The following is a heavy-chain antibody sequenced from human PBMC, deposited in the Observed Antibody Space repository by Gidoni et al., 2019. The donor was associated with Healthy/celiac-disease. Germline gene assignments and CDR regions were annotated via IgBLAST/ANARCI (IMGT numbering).Heavy chain of an antibody. V-gene: IGHV5-10-1*03. J-gene: IGHJ3*02. CDR3: ASTQFYDDSSGPPLGAFDI. CDR1: GYSFTSYW. Sequence: EVQLVQSGAEVKKPGESLRISCTGSGYSFTSYWLSWVRQMPGKGLEWMGRIDPSDTYTNDSPSLQGHVTISDDKSSSTAYMQWSSLKASDTAMYYCASTQFYDDSSGPPLGAFDIWGQGTMVTVSS. D-gene: IGHD3-22*01. CDR2: IDPSDTYT.